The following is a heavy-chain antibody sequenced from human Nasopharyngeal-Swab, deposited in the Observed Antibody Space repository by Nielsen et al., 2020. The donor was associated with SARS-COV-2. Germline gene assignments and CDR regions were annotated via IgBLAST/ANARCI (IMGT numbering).Heavy chain of an antibody. D-gene: IGHD6-13*01. CDR2: IIPIFGTA. CDR3: ARADEQQLLYYYYMDV. J-gene: IGHJ6*03. Sequence: SVKVSCKASGGTFSSYAISWVRQAPGQGLEWMGGIIPIFGTANYAQKFQGRVTITADKSTSTAYMELSSLRSEDTAVYYCARADEQQLLYYYYMDVWGKGTTVTVSS. V-gene: IGHV1-69*06. CDR1: GGTFSSYA.